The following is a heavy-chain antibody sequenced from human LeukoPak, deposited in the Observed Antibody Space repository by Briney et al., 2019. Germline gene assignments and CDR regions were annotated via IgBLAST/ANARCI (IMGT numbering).Heavy chain of an antibody. CDR3: ARDRIAAAGTGSDY. CDR1: GYTFTGYY. J-gene: IGHJ4*02. V-gene: IGHV1-2*02. D-gene: IGHD6-13*01. Sequence: GASVKVSCKASGYTFTGYYIHWVRQAPGEGLEWMGWISPNSGGTNYAQKFQGRVTMTRDTSISTAYMELSRLRSDDTAVYYCARDRIAAAGTGSDYWGQGTLVTVSS. CDR2: ISPNSGGT.